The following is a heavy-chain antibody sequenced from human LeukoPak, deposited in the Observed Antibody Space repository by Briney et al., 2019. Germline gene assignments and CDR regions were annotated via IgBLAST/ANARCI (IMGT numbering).Heavy chain of an antibody. CDR2: TNSDASTT. D-gene: IGHD4/OR15-4a*01. J-gene: IGHJ4*02. CDR1: GFTFSNNW. Sequence: GPSLRLSCAPSGFTFSNNWMHWVRQAPGKGLVWVSRTNSDASTTLYADSVQGRFSVSRDNAKNTLYLQMSSLRAEDTAVYYCTRGLPNFSFFDYWGQGILVTVSS. CDR3: TRGLPNFSFFDY. V-gene: IGHV3-74*01.